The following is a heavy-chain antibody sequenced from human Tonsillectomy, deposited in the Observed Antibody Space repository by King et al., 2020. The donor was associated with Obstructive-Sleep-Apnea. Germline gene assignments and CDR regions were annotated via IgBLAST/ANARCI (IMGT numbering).Heavy chain of an antibody. CDR3: ARDLKQQLVDYSYHYGMDV. J-gene: IGHJ6*02. V-gene: IGHV3-21*01. CDR1: GFTFSTNT. Sequence: VQLVESGGGLVKPGGSLRLSCAASGFTFSTNTMNWVRQAPGKGLEWVSSISSSRGYIYYADSVKGRFTISRDNAENSLYLQMNSLRVEDTAVYYCARDLKQQLVDYSYHYGMDVWGQGTTVTVSS. D-gene: IGHD6-13*01. CDR2: ISSSRGYI.